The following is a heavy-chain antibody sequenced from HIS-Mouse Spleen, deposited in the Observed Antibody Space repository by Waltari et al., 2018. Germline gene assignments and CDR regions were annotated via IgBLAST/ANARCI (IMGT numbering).Heavy chain of an antibody. V-gene: IGHV4-34*01. CDR2: INHSGST. CDR1: GGSFSGYY. Sequence: QVQLQQWGAGLLKPSETLSLTCAVYGGSFSGYYWSWIRQPPGQGLEWIGEINHSGSTNYNPSLKSRVTISVDTSKNQFSLKLSSVTAADTAVYYCARGEGWCSSTSCYDAFDIWGQGTMVTVSS. D-gene: IGHD2-2*01. J-gene: IGHJ3*02. CDR3: ARGEGWCSSTSCYDAFDI.